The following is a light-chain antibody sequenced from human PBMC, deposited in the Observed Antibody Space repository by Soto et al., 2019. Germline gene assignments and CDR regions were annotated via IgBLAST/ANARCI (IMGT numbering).Light chain of an antibody. Sequence: QSAPTQPPSASGSPGQSVTISCTGTSSDVGGYNYVSWYQQHPGKAPKLTIYEVSKRPSGVPDRFSGSKSGNTASLTVSGLQAEDEADYYCSSYAGSNNLGVFGGGTKVTVL. CDR1: SSDVGGYNY. CDR2: EVS. V-gene: IGLV2-8*01. CDR3: SSYAGSNNLGV. J-gene: IGLJ3*02.